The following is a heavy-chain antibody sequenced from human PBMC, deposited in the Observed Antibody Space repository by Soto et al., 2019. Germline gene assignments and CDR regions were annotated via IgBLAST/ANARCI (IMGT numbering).Heavy chain of an antibody. J-gene: IGHJ3*02. CDR1: GYTFTSYD. Sequence: GASVKVSCKASGYTFTSYDINWVRQATGQGLVWMGWMNPNSGNTGYAQKFQGRVTMTRNTSISTAYMELSSLRSEDTAVYYCARGGITIFGVVQKAAFDICGQGTMVTVSS. V-gene: IGHV1-8*01. CDR3: ARGGITIFGVVQKAAFDI. CDR2: MNPNSGNT. D-gene: IGHD3-3*01.